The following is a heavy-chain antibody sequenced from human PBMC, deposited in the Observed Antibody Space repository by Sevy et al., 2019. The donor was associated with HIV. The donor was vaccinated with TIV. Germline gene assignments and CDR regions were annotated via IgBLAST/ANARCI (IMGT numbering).Heavy chain of an antibody. CDR1: GFSFSSYS. J-gene: IGHJ5*02. V-gene: IGHV3-21*01. D-gene: IGHD3-10*01. CDR2: INSSSSYM. CDR3: ARDLIDASGSYYNWFAP. Sequence: GGSLRLSCAASGFSFSSYSMNWVRQAPGKGLEWVSSINSSSSYMSYADSVKGRFTISRDNAKNSLYLQMNSLRAEDTAVYYCARDLIDASGSYYNWFAPWGQGTLVTVSS.